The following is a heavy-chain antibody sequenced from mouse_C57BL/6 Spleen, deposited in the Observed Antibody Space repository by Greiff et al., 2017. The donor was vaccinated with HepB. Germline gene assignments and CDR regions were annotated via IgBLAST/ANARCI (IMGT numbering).Heavy chain of an antibody. V-gene: IGHV1-64*01. CDR3: ARGLGYYFDY. D-gene: IGHD4-1*01. CDR2: IHPNSGST. Sequence: QVHVKQPGAELVKPGASVKLSCKASGYTFTSYWMHWVKQRPGQGLEWIGMIHPNSGSTNYNEKFKSKATLTVDKSSSTAYMQLSSLTSEDSAVYYCARGLGYYFDYWGQGTTLTVSS. CDR1: GYTFTSYW. J-gene: IGHJ2*01.